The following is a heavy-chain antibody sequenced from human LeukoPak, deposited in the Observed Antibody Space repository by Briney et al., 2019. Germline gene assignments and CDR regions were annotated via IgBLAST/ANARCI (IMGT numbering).Heavy chain of an antibody. V-gene: IGHV1-2*02. CDR3: AREGYSYGYGPFFDY. CDR1: GYTFTGYY. D-gene: IGHD5-18*01. CDR2: INPNSGGT. J-gene: IGHJ4*02. Sequence: ASVKVSCKASGYTFTGYYMHWVRQAPGQGLEWMGWINPNSGGTNYAQKFQGRVTMTRDTSISTAYMELSRLRSDDTVVYYCAREGYSYGYGPFFDYWGQGTLVTVSS.